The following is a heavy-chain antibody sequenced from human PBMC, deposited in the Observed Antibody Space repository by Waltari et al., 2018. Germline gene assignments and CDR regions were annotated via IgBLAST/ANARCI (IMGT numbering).Heavy chain of an antibody. V-gene: IGHV4-38-2*02. CDR3: ARDMMGAPLGY. CDR2: SDHCGCT. CDR1: GYSISSGYY. J-gene: IGHJ4*02. D-gene: IGHD1-26*01. Sequence: QVQLQESGPGLVKPSETLSLTCLVYGYSISSGYYWGWIRQPPVKGLAWVGSSDHCGCTYYNPSLKSRVSISVDTSKNRFSRKLSAVTAADTAVYDCARDMMGAPLGYWGQGTLVTVSS.